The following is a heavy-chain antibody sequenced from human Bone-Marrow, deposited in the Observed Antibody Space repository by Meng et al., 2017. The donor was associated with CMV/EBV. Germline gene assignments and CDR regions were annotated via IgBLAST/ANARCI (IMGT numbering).Heavy chain of an antibody. J-gene: IGHJ4*02. D-gene: IGHD6-19*01. CDR3: ARSSGWSRFDY. CDR1: GYTLTDYN. Sequence: QVQLVQCGAGVKMPGASLKVSCQASGYTLTDYNIHWVRQAPGQWLEWMGWINPNTDTNYAQNFQGRVTMTRDMSINTAYMELSRLTSGDTAVYHCARSSGWSRFDYWGQGTLVTVSS. V-gene: IGHV1-2*02. CDR2: INPNTDT.